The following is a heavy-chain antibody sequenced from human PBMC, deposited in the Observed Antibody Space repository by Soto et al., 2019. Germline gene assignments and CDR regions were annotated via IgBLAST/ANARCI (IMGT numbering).Heavy chain of an antibody. CDR2: IHAGNGNT. CDR3: AREHDTVVGFGFDP. J-gene: IGHJ5*02. CDR1: GYTFTTYA. V-gene: IGHV1-3*01. D-gene: IGHD2-21*01. Sequence: QVQLVQSGAEVKKPGASVKISCKASGYTFTTYAIQWVRQAPGQRLEWMGWIHAGNGNTKYSQMFQGRVTITRDTXXSIAYMELSSLRSEDTAVYYCAREHDTVVGFGFDPWGQGTLVTVSS.